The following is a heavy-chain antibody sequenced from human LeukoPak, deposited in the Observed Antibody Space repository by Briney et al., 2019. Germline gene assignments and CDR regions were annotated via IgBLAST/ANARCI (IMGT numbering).Heavy chain of an antibody. J-gene: IGHJ6*03. CDR3: ARGKRVWFGELMTSFSYFYIDV. Sequence: KPSETLSLTCAANGGSFSDYLWTWIRQSPGKGLEWIGEINQGGSTNYNPSLKSRVTISADRSKYHFSLTLRSVTAADTAVYYCARGKRVWFGELMTSFSYFYIDVWGRGTTVIVSS. D-gene: IGHD3-10*01. CDR1: GGSFSDYL. V-gene: IGHV4-34*01. CDR2: INQGGST.